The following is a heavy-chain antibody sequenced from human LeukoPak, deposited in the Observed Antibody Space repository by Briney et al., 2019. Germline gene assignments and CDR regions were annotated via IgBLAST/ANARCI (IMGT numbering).Heavy chain of an antibody. CDR2: INHSGST. CDR1: GGSFSGYY. Sequence: PSETLSLTCAVYGGSFSGYYWSWIRQPPGKGLEWIGEINHSGSTNYNPSLKSRVTISVDTSKNQFSLKLSSVTAADTAVYYCARRRLKYSSSWYPSIFDYWGQGTLVTVSS. J-gene: IGHJ4*02. CDR3: ARRRLKYSSSWYPSIFDY. V-gene: IGHV4-34*01. D-gene: IGHD6-13*01.